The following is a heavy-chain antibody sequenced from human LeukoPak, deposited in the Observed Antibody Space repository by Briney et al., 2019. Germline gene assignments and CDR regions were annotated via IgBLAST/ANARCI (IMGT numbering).Heavy chain of an antibody. D-gene: IGHD3-22*01. Sequence: GGSLRLSCAASGFIFSSFAMHWVRQAPGKGLEWVAVIWYDGSNKYYADSVKGRFTISRDNSKNTLYLQMNSLRAEDTAVYYCASGYYYDSSGYYYYRHFDYWGQGTLVTVSS. CDR2: IWYDGSNK. J-gene: IGHJ4*02. CDR3: ASGYYYDSSGYYYYRHFDY. CDR1: GFIFSSFA. V-gene: IGHV3-33*08.